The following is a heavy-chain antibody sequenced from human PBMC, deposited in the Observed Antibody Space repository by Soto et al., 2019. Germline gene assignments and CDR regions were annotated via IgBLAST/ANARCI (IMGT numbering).Heavy chain of an antibody. CDR2: IIPIFGTA. CDR3: ARGRELPYYYGMDV. V-gene: IGHV1-69*13. CDR1: GGTFSSYA. D-gene: IGHD1-26*01. Sequence: SVKVSCKASGGTFSSYAISWVRQAPGQGLEWVGGIIPIFGTANYAQKFQGRVTITADESTSTAYMELSSLRSEDTAVYYCARGRELPYYYGMDVWGQGTTVTVS. J-gene: IGHJ6*02.